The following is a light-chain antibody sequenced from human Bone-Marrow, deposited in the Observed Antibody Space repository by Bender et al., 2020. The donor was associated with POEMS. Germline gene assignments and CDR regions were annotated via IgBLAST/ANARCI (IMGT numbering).Light chain of an antibody. CDR3: SAWDSSLSAWV. Sequence: QAGLTQPPSVSQGLRQTATLTCTGNSNNVGNRGAAWLQQHQGHPPKLLSYRINNRPSGISERFSASRSGNTASLTITGLQPEDEADYYCSAWDSSLSAWVFGGGTKLTVL. CDR1: SNNVGNRG. V-gene: IGLV10-54*04. J-gene: IGLJ3*02. CDR2: RIN.